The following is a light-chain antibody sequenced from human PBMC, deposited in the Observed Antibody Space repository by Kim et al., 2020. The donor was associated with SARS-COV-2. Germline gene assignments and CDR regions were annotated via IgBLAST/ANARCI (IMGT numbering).Light chain of an antibody. V-gene: IGKV1-39*01. CDR2: AAS. Sequence: LSASVGDRVTITCRASQSISSYLNWYQQKPGKAPKLLIYAASSLQSGVPSMFSGSGSGTDFTLTISSLQPEDFATYYWQQSYSTLTFGGGTKLEI. CDR1: QSISSY. J-gene: IGKJ4*01. CDR3: QQSYSTLT.